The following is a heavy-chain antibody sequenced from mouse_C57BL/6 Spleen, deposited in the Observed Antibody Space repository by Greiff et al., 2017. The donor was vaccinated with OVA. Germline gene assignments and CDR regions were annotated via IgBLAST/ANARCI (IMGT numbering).Heavy chain of an antibody. CDR1: GYTFTSYW. CDR2: IYPSDSET. J-gene: IGHJ2*01. CDR3: AREETAQAFDY. D-gene: IGHD3-2*02. V-gene: IGHV1-61*01. Sequence: QVQLQQPGAELVRPGSSVKLSCKASGYTFTSYWMDWVKQRPGQGLEWIGNIYPSDSETHYNQKFKDKATLTVDKSSSTAYMQLSSLTSEDSAVYYCAREETAQAFDYWGQGTTLTVSS.